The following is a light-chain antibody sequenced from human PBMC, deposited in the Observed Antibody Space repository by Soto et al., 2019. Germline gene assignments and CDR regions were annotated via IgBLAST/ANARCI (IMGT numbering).Light chain of an antibody. Sequence: QSVLTQPPSVSAAPGQKVTISCSGSSSNIGNNYVSWYQQLPGTAPKLLIYENNKRPSGIPDRFSGSKSGTSATLAITGLQTGDEADYYCGTWDTSLTPGPVFGGGTKLTVL. CDR1: SSNIGNNY. CDR3: GTWDTSLTPGPV. J-gene: IGLJ2*01. V-gene: IGLV1-51*02. CDR2: ENN.